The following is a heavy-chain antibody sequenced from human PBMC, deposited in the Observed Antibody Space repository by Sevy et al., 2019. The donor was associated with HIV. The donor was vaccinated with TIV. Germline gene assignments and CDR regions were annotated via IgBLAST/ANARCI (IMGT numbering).Heavy chain of an antibody. CDR2: ISYDGNYR. D-gene: IGHD3-16*01. CDR3: AKNRPPGGSYFSRHAMDV. CDR1: GFTFSTYD. Sequence: GGSVRLSCAASGFTFSTYDIHWVRQAPGKGLEWVAIISYDGNYREYADSVRGRFSMSRDNSKNTVYLQMNGLSIEDTAVYYCAKNRPPGGSYFSRHAMDVWGRGTTVTVSS. J-gene: IGHJ6*02. V-gene: IGHV3-30*18.